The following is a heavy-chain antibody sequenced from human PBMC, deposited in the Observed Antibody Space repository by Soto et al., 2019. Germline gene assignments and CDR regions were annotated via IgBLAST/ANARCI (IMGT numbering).Heavy chain of an antibody. CDR1: GFTLSSYG. CDR2: IWYDGSNK. V-gene: IGHV3-33*01. CDR3: ARDTEYYDFLSGYWNEKYYYFYGRDV. Sequence: GGSMRLSCAACGFTLSSYGMHWVRQAPDKGLEWVAVIWYDGSNKYYADSVKGRLTISRDNSKNTLYLQMNSWRAEDTAVYYCARDTEYYDFLSGYWNEKYYYFYGRDVWGHGTTVTVSS. D-gene: IGHD3-3*01. J-gene: IGHJ6*02.